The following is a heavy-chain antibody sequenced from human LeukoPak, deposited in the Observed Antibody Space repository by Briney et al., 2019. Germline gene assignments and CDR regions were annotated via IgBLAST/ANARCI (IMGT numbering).Heavy chain of an antibody. Sequence: GGSLRLSCAASGFTVSSNYMSWVRQAPGKGLEWVSVIYSGGSTYYPDSVKGRFTISRDNSKNTLYLQMNSLRAEDTAVYYCARDSDSPNAFDIWGQGTMVTVSS. V-gene: IGHV3-53*01. CDR3: ARDSDSPNAFDI. D-gene: IGHD2-21*01. CDR2: IYSGGST. CDR1: GFTVSSNY. J-gene: IGHJ3*02.